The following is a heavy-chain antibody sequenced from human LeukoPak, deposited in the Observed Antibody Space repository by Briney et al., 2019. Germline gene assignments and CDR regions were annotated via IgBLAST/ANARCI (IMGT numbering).Heavy chain of an antibody. V-gene: IGHV1-69*01. Sequence: RASVKVSCKASGGTFSSYAISWVRQAPGQGLEWMGGIIPIFGTANYAQKFQGRVTITADESTSTAYVELSSLRSEDTAVYYCARDCGTWDPFRGYSYGYFDYWGQGTLVTVSS. J-gene: IGHJ4*02. CDR2: IIPIFGTA. CDR1: GGTFSSYA. CDR3: ARDCGTWDPFRGYSYGYFDY. D-gene: IGHD5-18*01.